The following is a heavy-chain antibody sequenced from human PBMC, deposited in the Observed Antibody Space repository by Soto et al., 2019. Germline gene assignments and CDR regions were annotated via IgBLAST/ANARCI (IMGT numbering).Heavy chain of an antibody. J-gene: IGHJ5*02. V-gene: IGHV4-59*01. Sequence: PSETLSLTCTVSGGSISSYYWSWIRQPPGKGLEWIGYIYYSGSTNYNPSLKSRVTISVDTSKNQVSLKLSSVTAADTAVYYCARDRSYYDFWSGYSDLNWFDPWGQGTLVTVS. D-gene: IGHD3-3*01. CDR3: ARDRSYYDFWSGYSDLNWFDP. CDR2: IYYSGST. CDR1: GGSISSYY.